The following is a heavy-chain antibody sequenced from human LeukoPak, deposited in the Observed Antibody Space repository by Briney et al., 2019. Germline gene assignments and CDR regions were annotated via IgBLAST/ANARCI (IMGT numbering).Heavy chain of an antibody. CDR2: ISNSGNTI. D-gene: IGHD3-22*01. V-gene: IGHV3-11*04. CDR3: SAGEGYYDSSDYYSAWAFNV. J-gene: IGHJ3*01. CDR1: GFTFSDYY. Sequence: PGGSLRLSCAASGFTFSDYYMSWIRQAPGKGLEWVSYISNSGNTIYYADSVKGRFTISRDNAKNSLYLQMNSLGAEDTAVYYCSAGEGYYDSSDYYSAWAFNVWGQGTMVTVSS.